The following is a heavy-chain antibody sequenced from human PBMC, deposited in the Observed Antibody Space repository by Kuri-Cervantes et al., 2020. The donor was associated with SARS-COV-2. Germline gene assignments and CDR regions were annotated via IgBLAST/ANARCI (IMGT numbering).Heavy chain of an antibody. V-gene: IGHV3-30-3*01. CDR2: ISYDGSNK. Sequence: GGSLRLSCAASGFTFSSYAIHWVRQAPGKGLEWVAVISYDGSNKYYADSVKGRFTISRDNAKNSLYLQMNSLRAEDTAVYYCARVRMVGSSSVPYYFDYWGQGTLVTVSS. CDR1: GFTFSSYA. CDR3: ARVRMVGSSSVPYYFDY. J-gene: IGHJ4*02. D-gene: IGHD6-6*01.